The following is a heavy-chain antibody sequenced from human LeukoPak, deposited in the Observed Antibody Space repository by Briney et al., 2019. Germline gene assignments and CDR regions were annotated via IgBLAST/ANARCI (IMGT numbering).Heavy chain of an antibody. J-gene: IGHJ4*02. CDR3: ARDSGSSSWGEVDY. CDR2: IYYSGST. CDR1: GGSISSYY. Sequence: SETLSLTCTVSGGSISSYYWSWIRQPPGTGLEWIGYIYYSGSTNYNPSLKSRVTISVDTSKNQFSLKLSSVTAADTAVYYCARDSGSSSWGEVDYWGQGTLVTVSS. D-gene: IGHD6-13*01. V-gene: IGHV4-59*01.